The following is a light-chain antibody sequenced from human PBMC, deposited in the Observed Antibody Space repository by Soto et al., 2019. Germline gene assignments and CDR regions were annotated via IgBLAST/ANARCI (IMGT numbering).Light chain of an antibody. CDR3: QHYNSYSEA. J-gene: IGKJ1*01. V-gene: IGKV1-5*03. CDR1: QTISSSW. Sequence: LQVPKCHSTLSASVGDRVTLACLASQTISSSWLAWYQQKPGKAPKLLIYKASTLKSGVPSRFSGSGSGTEFTLTIRSLQPDDFATYYCQHYNSYSEAFGQGTEVDI. CDR2: KAS.